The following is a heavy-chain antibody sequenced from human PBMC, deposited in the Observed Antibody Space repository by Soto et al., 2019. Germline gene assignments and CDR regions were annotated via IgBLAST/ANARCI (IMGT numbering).Heavy chain of an antibody. D-gene: IGHD1-26*01. CDR1: GGTFSNYA. CDR2: IIPIFGTT. CDR3: AKDGGAEGYFGNWLDP. Sequence: QVHLVQSGAEVKKPGSSVNVSCKASGGTFSNYAITWVRQAPGQGLEWVGRIIPIFGTTNVAQKFQGRVTITADESTTTAYMELSGLRSDDTAVYYCAKDGGAEGYFGNWLDPWGQGTLGNFSS. V-gene: IGHV1-69*15. J-gene: IGHJ5*02.